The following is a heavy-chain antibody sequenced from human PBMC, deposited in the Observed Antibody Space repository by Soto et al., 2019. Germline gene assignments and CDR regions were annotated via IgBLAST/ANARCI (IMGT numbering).Heavy chain of an antibody. D-gene: IGHD3-10*01. V-gene: IGHV4-31*03. CDR3: ARSKKGDYYGSGSYYRSWFDP. J-gene: IGHJ5*02. CDR2: IYYSGST. CDR1: GGSISSGGYY. Sequence: QVQLQESGPGRLKPSQTLSLTCTVSGGSISSGGYYWSWIRQHPGKGLEGIGYIYYSGSTYYNPSLKSRVTISVDTSKNQFSLKLSSVTAADTAVYYCARSKKGDYYGSGSYYRSWFDPWGQGTLVTVSS.